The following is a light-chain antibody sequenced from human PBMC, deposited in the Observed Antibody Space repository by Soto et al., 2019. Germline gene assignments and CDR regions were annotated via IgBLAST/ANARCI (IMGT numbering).Light chain of an antibody. V-gene: IGLV2-14*03. J-gene: IGLJ1*01. CDR2: DVT. Sequence: TQPASVTGSPVQSISIFSTETSSDVGGFNYVSWYQQHPGKAPKLMIYDVTNRPSGVSYRFSGSKSGNTASLTISGLQAEDEADYYCNSYTSSSTYVFGTRTKFTV. CDR1: SSDVGGFNY. CDR3: NSYTSSSTYV.